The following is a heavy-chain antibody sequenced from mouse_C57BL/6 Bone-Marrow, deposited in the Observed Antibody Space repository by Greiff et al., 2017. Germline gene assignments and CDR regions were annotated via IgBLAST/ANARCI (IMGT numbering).Heavy chain of an antibody. V-gene: IGHV5-6*01. CDR3: ARQFSYSNYDYGDY. CDR2: ISSGGSYT. J-gene: IGHJ2*01. CDR1: GFTFSSYV. Sequence: EVKLMESGGDLVKPGGSLKLSCAASGFTFSSYVMSWVRQTPDKRLEWVATISSGGSYTYYPDSVKGRFTISRDNAKNTLYLQMSSLKSEDTAMYYCARQFSYSNYDYGDYWGQGTTLTVSS. D-gene: IGHD2-5*01.